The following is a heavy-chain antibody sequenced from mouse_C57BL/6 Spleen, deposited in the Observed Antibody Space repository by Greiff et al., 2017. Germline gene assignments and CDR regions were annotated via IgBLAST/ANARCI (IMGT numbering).Heavy chain of an antibody. CDR2: INPSTGGT. CDR1: GYSFTGYY. Sequence: VHVKQSGPELVKPGASVKISCKASGYSFTGYYMNWVKQSPEKSLEWIGEINPSTGGTTYNQKFKAKATLTVDKSSSTAYMQLKSLTSEDSAVYYCARQATGAMDDWGQGTSVTVAS. V-gene: IGHV1-42*01. CDR3: ARQATGAMDD. D-gene: IGHD3-2*02. J-gene: IGHJ4*01.